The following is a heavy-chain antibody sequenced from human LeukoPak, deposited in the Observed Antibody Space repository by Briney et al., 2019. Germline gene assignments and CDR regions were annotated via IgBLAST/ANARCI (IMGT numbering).Heavy chain of an antibody. D-gene: IGHD2-2*01. J-gene: IGHJ4*02. CDR2: ISWDGGST. CDR3: AKGEQYCSSTSCYPDY. V-gene: IGHV3-43D*03. CDR1: GFTFDDYA. Sequence: GGSLRLSCAASGFTFDDYAMHWVRQAPGKGLEWVSLISWDGGSTYYADSVKGRFTISRDNSKNSLYLQMNSLRAEDTALYYCAKGEQYCSSTSCYPDYWGQGTLVTVSS.